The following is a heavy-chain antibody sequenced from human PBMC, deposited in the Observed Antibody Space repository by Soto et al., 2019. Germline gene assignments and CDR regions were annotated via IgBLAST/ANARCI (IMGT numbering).Heavy chain of an antibody. CDR2: INPNSGGT. D-gene: IGHD2-15*01. CDR3: ARAGYCIGGSCYATMEDYYYYGMDV. CDR1: GYTFTGYY. Sequence: ASVKVSCKASGYTFTGYYMHWVRQAPGQGLEWMGWINPNSGGTNYAQKFQGWVTMTRDTSISTAYMELSRLRSDDTAVYYCARAGYCIGGSCYATMEDYYYYGMDVWGQGTTVTVSS. V-gene: IGHV1-2*04. J-gene: IGHJ6*02.